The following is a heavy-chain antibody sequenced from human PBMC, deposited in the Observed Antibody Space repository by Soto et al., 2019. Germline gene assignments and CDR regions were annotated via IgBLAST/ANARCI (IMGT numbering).Heavy chain of an antibody. D-gene: IGHD3-10*02. CDR2: IYSSGST. J-gene: IGHJ4*02. CDR3: ARARFGETLLFDS. Sequence: XETLSVTCTGSGGSITYYNWSWIRQPAGKGLEWIGRIYSSGSTNYNPSLKSRVTMSVDTSKNKFSLNLDSVTAADTAVYYCARARFGETLLFDSWGQGALVTVSS. V-gene: IGHV4-4*07. CDR1: GGSITYYN.